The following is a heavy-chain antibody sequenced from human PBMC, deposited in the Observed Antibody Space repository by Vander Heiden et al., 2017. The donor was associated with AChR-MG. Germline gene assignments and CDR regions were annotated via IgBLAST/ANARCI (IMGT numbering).Heavy chain of an antibody. V-gene: IGHV3-21*01. CDR1: GFTFSRYS. D-gene: IGHD6-19*01. J-gene: IGHJ4*02. CDR3: TRENYIAVAGLDY. CDR2: ISSSSSYI. Sequence: EVQLVESGGGLVKPGGSLRLSCAASGFTFSRYSMNWVRQAPGKGLEWVSSISSSSSYIYYADSVKGRFTISRDNAKNSLYLQMNSLRAEDTAVYYCTRENYIAVAGLDYWGQGTLVTVSS.